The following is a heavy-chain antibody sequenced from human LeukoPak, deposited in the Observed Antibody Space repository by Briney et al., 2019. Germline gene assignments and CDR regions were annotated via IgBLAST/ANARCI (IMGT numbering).Heavy chain of an antibody. CDR3: GRGGSTGSWFNY. CDR1: GFTFSSFS. CDR2: IHSASSPI. J-gene: IGHJ4*02. D-gene: IGHD6-13*01. Sequence: GGSLRLSCAASGFTFSSFSMTWVRQAPGKGLEWISYIHSASSPIYYADSVKGRFTVSRDSAKNSLYLQMNSLTAEDTAVYYCGRGGSTGSWFNYWGQGTLVTVSS. V-gene: IGHV3-48*01.